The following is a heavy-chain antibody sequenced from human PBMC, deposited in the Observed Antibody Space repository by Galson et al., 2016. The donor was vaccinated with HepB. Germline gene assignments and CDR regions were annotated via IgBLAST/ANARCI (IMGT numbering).Heavy chain of an antibody. Sequence: TLSLTCSVSGGSISSVGYYWSWIRQPPGKGLEWIGYSDYSGSTYYNPSLKSRITISIDSSKNQFSLKVNSVTAADTAVYYCARETGTHWYFDLWGRGTLVTVS. CDR3: ARETGTHWYFDL. J-gene: IGHJ2*01. CDR1: GGSISSVGYY. CDR2: SDYSGST. D-gene: IGHD7-27*01. V-gene: IGHV4-30-4*08.